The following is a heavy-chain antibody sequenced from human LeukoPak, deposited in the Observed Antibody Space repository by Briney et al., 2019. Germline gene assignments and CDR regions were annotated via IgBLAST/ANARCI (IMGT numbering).Heavy chain of an antibody. CDR2: ISSNGGST. D-gene: IGHD5-24*01. CDR1: GFTFSSYA. CDR3: ARGKGYTPFDP. J-gene: IGHJ5*02. V-gene: IGHV3-64*01. Sequence: GGSLRLSCAASGFTFSSYAMHWVRQAPGKGLEYVSAISSNGGSTYYANSVKGRFTISRDNSKNTLYLQMGSLRAEDMAVYYCARGKGYTPFDPWGQGTLVTVSS.